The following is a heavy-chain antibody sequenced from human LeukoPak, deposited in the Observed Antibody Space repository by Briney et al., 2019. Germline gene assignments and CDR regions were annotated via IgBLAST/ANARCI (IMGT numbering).Heavy chain of an antibody. CDR2: IKQDGSEK. CDR3: ARDRVAARQWGYFYYMDV. CDR1: GFTFSSYW. Sequence: GGSLRLSCAASGFTFSSYWMSWVRQAPGKGLEWVANIKQDGSEKYYVDSVKGRFTISRDNAKNSLYLQMNSLRAEDTAVYYCARDRVAARQWGYFYYMDVWGKGTTVTVSS. J-gene: IGHJ6*03. D-gene: IGHD6-6*01. V-gene: IGHV3-7*01.